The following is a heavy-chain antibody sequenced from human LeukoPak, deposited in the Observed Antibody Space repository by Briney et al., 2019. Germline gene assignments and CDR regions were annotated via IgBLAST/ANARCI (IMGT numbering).Heavy chain of an antibody. V-gene: IGHV5-51*01. CDR3: ARHLAGFGELVFDY. Sequence: GDSLKISCKGSGYSFVNYWLGWVRQMPGKGLEWMGIIYPGDSDTRYSPSFQGQVTISADKSISTAYLQWSSLKASDTAMYYCARHLAGFGELVFDYWGQGTLVTVSS. D-gene: IGHD3-10*01. J-gene: IGHJ4*02. CDR1: GYSFVNYW. CDR2: IYPGDSDT.